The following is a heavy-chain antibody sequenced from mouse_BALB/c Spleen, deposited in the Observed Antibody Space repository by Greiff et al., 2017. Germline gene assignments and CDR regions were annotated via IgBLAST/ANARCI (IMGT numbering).Heavy chain of an antibody. V-gene: IGHV3-2*02. CDR3: ARSEYGNPWFAY. Sequence: EVQLQESGPGLVKPSQSLSLTCTVTGYSITSDYAWNWIRQFPGNKLEWMGYISYSGSTSYNPSLKSRISITRDTSKNQFFLQLNSVTTEDTATYYCARSEYGNPWFAYWGQGTLVTVSA. D-gene: IGHD2-10*02. J-gene: IGHJ3*01. CDR2: ISYSGST. CDR1: GYSITSDYA.